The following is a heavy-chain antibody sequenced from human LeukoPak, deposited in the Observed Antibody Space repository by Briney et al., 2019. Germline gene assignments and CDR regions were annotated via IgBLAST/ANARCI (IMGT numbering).Heavy chain of an antibody. V-gene: IGHV1-69*06. J-gene: IGHJ5*02. CDR2: IIPIFGTA. CDR3: ASNRNPPMVREPRFPFDP. Sequence: GASVKVSCKASGGTFSSYAISWVQQAPGQGLEWMGGIIPIFGTANYAQKFQGRVTITADKSTSTAYMELSSLRSEDTAVYYCASNRNPPMVREPRFPFDPWGQGTLVTVSS. CDR1: GGTFSSYA. D-gene: IGHD3-10*01.